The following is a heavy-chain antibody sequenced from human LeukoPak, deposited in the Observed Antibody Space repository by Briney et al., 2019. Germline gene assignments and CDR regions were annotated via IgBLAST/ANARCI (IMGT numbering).Heavy chain of an antibody. J-gene: IGHJ5*02. V-gene: IGHV4-30-4*08. CDR3: ARDIVRGSTWFDP. CDR2: IFYSGST. D-gene: IGHD3-16*01. CDR1: GGSISSSSYY. Sequence: PSETLSLTCTVSGGSISSSSYYWGWIRQPPGKGLEWIGYIFYSGSTYYNPSLKSRVTISIDTSKNQFSLKLSSVTAADTAAYFCARDIVRGSTWFDPWGQGTLVTVSS.